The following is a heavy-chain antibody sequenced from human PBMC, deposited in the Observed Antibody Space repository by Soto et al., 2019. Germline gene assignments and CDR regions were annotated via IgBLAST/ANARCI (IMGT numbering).Heavy chain of an antibody. D-gene: IGHD3-16*01. CDR1: GFSFSGST. V-gene: IGHV3-73*01. CDR2: ITSKPDNYAT. Sequence: GGSLRLSCAASGFSFSGSTMHWVRQASGKGLEWVGHITSKPDNYATVYAASVKGRFTISRDDLKNTAFLQMNSLKSEDTAVYYCTRSYENNAYYFDHWGQGTLVTVSS. CDR3: TRSYENNAYYFDH. J-gene: IGHJ1*01.